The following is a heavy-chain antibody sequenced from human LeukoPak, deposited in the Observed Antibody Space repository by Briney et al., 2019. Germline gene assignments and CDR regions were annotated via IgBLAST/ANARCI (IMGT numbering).Heavy chain of an antibody. CDR1: GGSISSSSYY. D-gene: IGHD6-13*01. CDR3: ARRLGIAAAGTYFDY. V-gene: IGHV4-39*01. CDR2: IYYSGRT. J-gene: IGHJ4*02. Sequence: PSETLSLTCTVSGGSISSSSYYWGWIRQPPGKGLEWIGSIYYSGRTYYNPSLKSRVTISVDTSKNQFSLKLSSVTAADTAVYYCARRLGIAAAGTYFDYWGQGALVTVSS.